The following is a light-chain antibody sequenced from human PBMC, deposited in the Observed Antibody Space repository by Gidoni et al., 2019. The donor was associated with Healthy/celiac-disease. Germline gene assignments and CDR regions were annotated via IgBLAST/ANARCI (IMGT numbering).Light chain of an antibody. J-gene: IGKJ2*01. CDR2: AAY. CDR1: QSIRSY. Sequence: DIKMSQSPSSLSASVGATVTITCRASQSIRSYLNWYQQKPVKAPKLLIYAAYSVQSGVPSRFSGSGSGTDFTLTISSLQPEDFATYYCQQSYSTPYTFGQGTKLEIK. V-gene: IGKV1-39*01. CDR3: QQSYSTPYT.